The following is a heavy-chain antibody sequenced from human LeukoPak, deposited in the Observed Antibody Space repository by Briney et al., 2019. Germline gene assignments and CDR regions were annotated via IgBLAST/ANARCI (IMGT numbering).Heavy chain of an antibody. D-gene: IGHD5-18*01. CDR1: GYTFTGYY. V-gene: IGHV1-2*02. J-gene: IGHJ6*03. CDR3: ARDNGGTAMAYYYYYYMDV. CDR2: INPNSGGT. Sequence: ASVKVSCKASGYTFTGYYMHWVRQAPGQGLEWMGWINPNSGGTNYAQKFQGRVTMTRNTSISTAYMELSSLRSEDTAVYYCARDNGGTAMAYYYYYYMDVWGKGTTVTVSS.